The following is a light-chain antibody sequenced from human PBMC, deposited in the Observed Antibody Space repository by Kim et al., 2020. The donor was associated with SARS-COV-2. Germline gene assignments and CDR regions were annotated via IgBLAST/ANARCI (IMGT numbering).Light chain of an antibody. V-gene: IGLV3-9*01. J-gene: IGLJ2*01. CDR1: NIGSKN. Sequence: SYELTQPHSVSVALGQTARITCGGNNIGSKNVHWYQQKPGQAPVLVIYRDSNRPSGIPERFSGSNSGNTATLTISRAQAGDEADYYCQVWDSSTDVVFGGGTQLTVL. CDR3: QVWDSSTDVV. CDR2: RDS.